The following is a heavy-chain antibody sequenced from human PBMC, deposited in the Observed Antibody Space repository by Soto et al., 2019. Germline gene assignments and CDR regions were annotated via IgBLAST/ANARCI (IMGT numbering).Heavy chain of an antibody. J-gene: IGHJ4*02. V-gene: IGHV1-2*04. CDR1: GYTFTGYY. CDR2: INPNSGGT. Sequence: ASVKVSCKASGYTFTGYYMHWVRQAPGQGLEWMGWINPNSGGTNYAQKFQGWVTMTRDTSISTAYMELSRLRSDDTAVYYCARVPHITGTYSGSPEVFGKTYYLDYWGQGTLVTVSS. D-gene: IGHD1-7*01. CDR3: ARVPHITGTYSGSPEVFGKTYYLDY.